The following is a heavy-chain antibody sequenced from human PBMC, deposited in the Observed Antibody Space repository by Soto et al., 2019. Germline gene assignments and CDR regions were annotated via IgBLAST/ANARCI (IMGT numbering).Heavy chain of an antibody. CDR2: IYPGDSDT. Sequence: PGESLKISCKGSGYSFTSYWIGWVRQMPGKGLEWMGIIYPGDSDTRYSPSFQGQVTISADKSISTAYLQWSSLKASDTAMYYCARHKGSVVPAAMSHYYMDVWGKGTTVTVSS. J-gene: IGHJ6*03. V-gene: IGHV5-51*01. D-gene: IGHD2-2*01. CDR1: GYSFTSYW. CDR3: ARHKGSVVPAAMSHYYMDV.